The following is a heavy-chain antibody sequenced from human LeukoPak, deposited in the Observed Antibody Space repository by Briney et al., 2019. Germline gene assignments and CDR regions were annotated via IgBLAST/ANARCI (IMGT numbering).Heavy chain of an antibody. CDR1: GGSFSGYY. Sequence: SETLSLTCAVYGGSFSGYYWSWIRQPPGKGLEWIGEINHSESTNYNPSLKSRVTISVDTSKNQFSLKLSSVTAADTAVYYCARRSPTPYFDYWGQGTLVTVSS. J-gene: IGHJ4*02. V-gene: IGHV4-34*01. CDR2: INHSEST. CDR3: ARRSPTPYFDY.